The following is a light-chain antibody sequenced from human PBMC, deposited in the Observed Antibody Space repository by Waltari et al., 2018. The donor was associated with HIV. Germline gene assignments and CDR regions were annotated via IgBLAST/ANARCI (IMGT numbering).Light chain of an antibody. CDR1: NIGSKS. CDR2: DDG. CDR3: QVWDSSSDHRRV. Sequence: SYVLTQPPSVSVAPGQTARITCGGANIGSKSVHWYQQKPGQAPVLVVNDDGDRPSGIPERFSGSNSGNTATLTISRVEAGDEADYYCQVWDSSSDHRRVFGGGTKLTVL. J-gene: IGLJ3*02. V-gene: IGLV3-21*02.